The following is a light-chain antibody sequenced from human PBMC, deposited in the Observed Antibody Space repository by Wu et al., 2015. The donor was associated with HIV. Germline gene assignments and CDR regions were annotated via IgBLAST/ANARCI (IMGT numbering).Light chain of an antibody. CDR1: QRVSTF. CDR2: GAS. J-gene: IGKJ2*01. V-gene: IGKV3-11*01. CDR3: QQRSNWPYT. Sequence: DIVLTQSPATLSLSPGGRATLSCRASQRVSTFVAWYQHRPGQAPRLVIYGASNRATGIPARFSGSGSETDFTLTISSLEPEDFAVYYCQQRSNWPYTFGQGPRWRSN.